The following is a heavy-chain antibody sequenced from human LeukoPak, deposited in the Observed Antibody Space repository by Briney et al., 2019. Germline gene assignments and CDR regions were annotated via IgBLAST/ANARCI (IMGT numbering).Heavy chain of an antibody. CDR2: ISNSGSTI. Sequence: PGGSLRLSCAASGFAFSSYSMNWVRQAPGKGLEWISYISNSGSTINYADSVKGRFTISRDSAKNSLYLQMNSLRDEDTAVYYCARDRDSGDYTAAPGDYWGQGTLVTVSS. D-gene: IGHD4-17*01. V-gene: IGHV3-48*02. J-gene: IGHJ4*02. CDR1: GFAFSSYS. CDR3: ARDRDSGDYTAAPGDY.